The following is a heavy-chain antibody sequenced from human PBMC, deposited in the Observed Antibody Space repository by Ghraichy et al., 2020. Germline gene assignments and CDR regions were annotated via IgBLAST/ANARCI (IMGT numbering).Heavy chain of an antibody. Sequence: LTTSGVGVNWIRQPPGKALEWLALMYWNDDNRYSPSLKNRLTITKDTSKNQVVLTMTNMDPVDTATYYCAHSSGYIIDYWGQGTLVTVSS. CDR3: AHSSGYIIDY. CDR2: MYWNDDN. CDR1: LTTSGVG. J-gene: IGHJ4*02. V-gene: IGHV2-5*01. D-gene: IGHD5-12*01.